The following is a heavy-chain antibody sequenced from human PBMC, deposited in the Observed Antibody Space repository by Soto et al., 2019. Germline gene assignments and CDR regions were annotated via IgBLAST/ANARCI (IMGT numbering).Heavy chain of an antibody. Sequence: QVQLVQSGAEVKKPGSSVKVSCKASGGTFSNYAINWVRQAPGQGLEWMGGIIPSYTENYAQKFQGRETITADESTSTAYMELSSLRSEDTAVYFCARDLRGMGFYYGMDVWGQGTPVTVSS. CDR1: GGTFSNYA. D-gene: IGHD4-17*01. CDR3: ARDLRGMGFYYGMDV. CDR2: IIPSYTE. J-gene: IGHJ6*02. V-gene: IGHV1-69*01.